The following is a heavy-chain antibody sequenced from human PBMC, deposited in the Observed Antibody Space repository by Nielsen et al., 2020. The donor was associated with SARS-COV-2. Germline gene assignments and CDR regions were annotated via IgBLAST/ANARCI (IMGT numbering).Heavy chain of an antibody. Sequence: LRLSCTVSGGSISSGGYYWSWIRQHPGKGLEWIGYIYYSGSTYYNPSLKSRVTISVDTSKNQFSLKLSSVTAADTAVYYCARALRGGHYDILTGDLDYWGQGTLVTVSS. V-gene: IGHV4-31*03. CDR2: IYYSGST. CDR3: ARALRGGHYDILTGDLDY. J-gene: IGHJ4*02. D-gene: IGHD3-9*01. CDR1: GGSISSGGYY.